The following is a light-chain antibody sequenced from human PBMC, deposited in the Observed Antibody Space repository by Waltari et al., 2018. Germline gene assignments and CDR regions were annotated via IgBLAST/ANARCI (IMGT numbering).Light chain of an antibody. CDR3: MQVSQWPHT. Sequence: EVVMTQSPVSLPVTLGQPASISCKSNHSLLYSDGNIYLNWLQQRPGQSPRRLIYKVSNRASEVPDRFSATGSATDFTLKISRVEADDIGIYYCMQVSQWPHTFGPGTKLEI. J-gene: IGKJ2*01. CDR1: HSLLYSDGNIY. V-gene: IGKV2-30*01. CDR2: KVS.